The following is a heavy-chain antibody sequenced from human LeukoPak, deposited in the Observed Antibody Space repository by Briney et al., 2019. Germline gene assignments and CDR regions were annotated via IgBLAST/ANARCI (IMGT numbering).Heavy chain of an antibody. D-gene: IGHD1-26*01. V-gene: IGHV1-3*01. CDR3: ARFLGGSYGMDV. J-gene: IGHJ6*02. CDR2: INAGNGNT. CDR1: GYTFTSYS. Sequence: GASVKVSRKASGYTFTSYSMHWVRQAPGQRLEWMGWINAGNGNTKFSQKFQGRVTITRDTSASTAYMELSSLRSEDTAVYYCARFLGGSYGMDVWGQGTTVTVSS.